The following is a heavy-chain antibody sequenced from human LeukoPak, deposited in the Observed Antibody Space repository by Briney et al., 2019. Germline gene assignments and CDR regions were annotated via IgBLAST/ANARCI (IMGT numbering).Heavy chain of an antibody. CDR1: GGSISSYY. J-gene: IGHJ6*03. CDR2: IYTSGST. D-gene: IGHD6-13*01. V-gene: IGHV4-4*07. Sequence: SETLSLACTVSGGSISSYYWSWIRQPAGKGLGWIGRIYTSGSTNYNPSLKSRVTMSVDTSKNQFSLKLSSVTAADTAVYYCARGYSSSWYYYYYMDVWGKGTTVTVSS. CDR3: ARGYSSSWYYYYYMDV.